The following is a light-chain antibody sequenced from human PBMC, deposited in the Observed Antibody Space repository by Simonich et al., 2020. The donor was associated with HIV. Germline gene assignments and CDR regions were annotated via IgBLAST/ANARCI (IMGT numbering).Light chain of an antibody. CDR3: MVYMRSSIWV. J-gene: IGLJ3*02. Sequence: QTVVTQEPSFSVSPGGTVPLTCGLNSGSVSTNKYPSWYQQTTGQPPRTLIYSTNEHSSVLPNRFSGSILGKKASHTIKGDQADAESDYYCMVYMRSSIWVFGGGTKLTLL. CDR1: SGSVSTNKY. V-gene: IGLV8-61*01. CDR2: STN.